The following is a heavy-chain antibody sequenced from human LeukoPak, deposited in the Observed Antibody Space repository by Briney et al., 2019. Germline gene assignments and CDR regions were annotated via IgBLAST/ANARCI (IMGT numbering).Heavy chain of an antibody. V-gene: IGHV3-74*01. CDR2: INTDGSST. CDR1: GFTFSGHW. D-gene: IGHD5-12*01. CDR3: ARDGYSGYDLSADY. Sequence: GGSLRLSCAASGFTFSGHWMHWVRQAPGNGLVWVSRINTDGSSTSYADSVKGRFTISKDNAKNTLYLQMNGLRAEDTAVYYCARDGYSGYDLSADYWGQGTLVTVSS. J-gene: IGHJ4*02.